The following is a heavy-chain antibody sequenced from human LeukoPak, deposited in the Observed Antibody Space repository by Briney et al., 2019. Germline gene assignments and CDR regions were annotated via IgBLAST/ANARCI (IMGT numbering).Heavy chain of an antibody. CDR2: INHSGST. V-gene: IGHV4-34*01. Sequence: SETLSLTCAVYGGSFSGYYWSWIRQPPGKGLERIGEINHSGSTNYNPSLKSRVTISVDTSKNQFSLKLSSVTAADTAVYYCARDGRFSASNYCSGGSCYSGTDYWGQGTLVTVSS. CDR3: ARDGRFSASNYCSGGSCYSGTDY. D-gene: IGHD2-15*01. CDR1: GGSFSGYY. J-gene: IGHJ4*02.